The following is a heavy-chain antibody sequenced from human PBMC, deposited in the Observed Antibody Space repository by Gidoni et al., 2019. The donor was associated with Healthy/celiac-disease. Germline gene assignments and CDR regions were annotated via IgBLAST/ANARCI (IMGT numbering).Heavy chain of an antibody. D-gene: IGHD4-17*01. V-gene: IGHV3-30-3*01. CDR1: GFTFSSYA. Sequence: QVQLVESGGGVVQPGRSLRLSCAASGFTFSSYAMHWVRQAPGKGLEWVAVISYDGSNKYYADSVKGRFTISRDNSKNTLYLQMNSLRAEDTAVYYCAREGYGDYNWYFDLWGRGTLVTVSS. CDR2: ISYDGSNK. J-gene: IGHJ2*01. CDR3: AREGYGDYNWYFDL.